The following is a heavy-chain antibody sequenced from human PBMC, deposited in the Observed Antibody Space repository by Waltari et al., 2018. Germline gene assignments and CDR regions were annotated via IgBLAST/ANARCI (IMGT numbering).Heavy chain of an antibody. J-gene: IGHJ3*02. CDR1: GGTFRSYA. CDR3: ASPGVVGATTVGDAFDI. Sequence: QVQLVQSGAEVKKPGSSVTVSCKASGGTFRSYAISWVRQAPGQGLEWMGGIIPIFGTANYAQKFQGRVTITTDESTSTAYMELSSLRSEDTAVYYCASPGVVGATTVGDAFDIWGQGTMVTVSS. D-gene: IGHD1-26*01. V-gene: IGHV1-69*05. CDR2: IIPIFGTA.